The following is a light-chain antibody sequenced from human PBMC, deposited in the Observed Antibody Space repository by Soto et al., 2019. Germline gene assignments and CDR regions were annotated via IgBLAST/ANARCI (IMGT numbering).Light chain of an antibody. CDR3: QQYGSSPRT. CDR1: QSVSSSS. V-gene: IGKV3-20*01. Sequence: EIVLTQSPGTLSLSPGERATLSCRASQSVSSSSLAWYHQKPGQAPRLLIYGASSRATGIPDRFSGSGSGTDFTLTISRLEPEDVAVYSCQQYGSSPRTFGQGTKVELK. CDR2: GAS. J-gene: IGKJ1*01.